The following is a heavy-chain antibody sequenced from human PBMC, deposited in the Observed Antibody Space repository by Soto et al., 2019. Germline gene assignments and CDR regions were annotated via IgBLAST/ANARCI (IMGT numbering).Heavy chain of an antibody. Sequence: PSETLSLTCTFAGVSVNSGSFYWAWIRQPPGKGLEWIGFGSYSGTTNYKPSLKSRVTISVDTSRSQISLKVTSLTAADTAVYYCARGATVTQYDYWGQGTLVTVSS. D-gene: IGHD4-17*01. J-gene: IGHJ4*02. CDR2: GSYSGTT. V-gene: IGHV4-61*01. CDR1: GVSVNSGSFY. CDR3: ARGATVTQYDY.